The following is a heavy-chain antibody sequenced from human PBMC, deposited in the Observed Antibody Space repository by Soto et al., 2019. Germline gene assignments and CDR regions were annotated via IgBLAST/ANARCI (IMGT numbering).Heavy chain of an antibody. J-gene: IGHJ4*02. Sequence: GGSLRLSCAASGSTFSSYWMSWVRQAPGKGLEWVANIKQDGSEKYYVDSVKGRFTISRDNAKNSLYLQMNSLRAEDTAVYYCARVRRDFWSGYYTETFDYWGQ. V-gene: IGHV3-7*01. D-gene: IGHD3-3*01. CDR3: ARVRRDFWSGYYTETFDY. CDR1: GSTFSSYW. CDR2: IKQDGSEK.